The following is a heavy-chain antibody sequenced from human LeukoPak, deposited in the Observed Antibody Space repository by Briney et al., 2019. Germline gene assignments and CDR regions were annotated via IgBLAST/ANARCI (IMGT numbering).Heavy chain of an antibody. CDR2: INSDGSSR. V-gene: IGHV3-74*01. CDR3: ARERNGGYVPNFDS. J-gene: IGHJ4*02. D-gene: IGHD5-12*01. CDR1: GFTFSSYW. Sequence: PGGSLRLSCAASGFTFSSYWMHWVRQAPGKGLVWVSRINSDGSSRSYADSVKGRFTISRDSAKTSLYLQVNSLRAEDTAVYYCARERNGGYVPNFDSWGQGTLVTVSS.